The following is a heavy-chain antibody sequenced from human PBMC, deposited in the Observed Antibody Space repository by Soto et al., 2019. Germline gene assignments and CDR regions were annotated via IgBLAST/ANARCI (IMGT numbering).Heavy chain of an antibody. CDR1: GYAFTTYG. Sequence: QVHLVQSGAEVKKPGASVKVSCKGSGYAFTTYGITWVRQAPGQGLEWMGWISAHNGNTNYAQKLQGRVTVTRDTSTSTAYMELRSLRSDDTAVYYCARGRYGDYWGQGALVTVS. J-gene: IGHJ4*02. D-gene: IGHD1-1*01. CDR3: ARGRYGDY. CDR2: ISAHNGNT. V-gene: IGHV1-18*01.